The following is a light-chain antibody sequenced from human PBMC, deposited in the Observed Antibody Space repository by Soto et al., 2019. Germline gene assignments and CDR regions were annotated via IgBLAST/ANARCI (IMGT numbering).Light chain of an antibody. V-gene: IGKV3-11*01. J-gene: IGKJ4*01. CDR1: QSVRSY. Sequence: EIVLTQSPATLSLSPGGSATLSCRASQSVRSYLAWYQQKPGQAPRLLVYDASNRATGIPARFSGSGSGTDFPLTINSLEPEDFAVYYCQHRSSWPLTFGGGTKVEI. CDR2: DAS. CDR3: QHRSSWPLT.